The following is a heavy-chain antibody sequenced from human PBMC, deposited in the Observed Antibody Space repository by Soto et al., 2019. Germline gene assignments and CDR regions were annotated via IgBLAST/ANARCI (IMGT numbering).Heavy chain of an antibody. Sequence: PVVSLRISCAGSGLTFSDDGMAWVRQAPGKGLEWISTISGNGVNTHYADSVKGRFSISRDNSKNTLHLQMNSLRVEDTAIYYCEQVGEGLKFSTWGKTTLVTDAS. CDR3: EQVGEGLKFST. CDR2: ISGNGVNT. D-gene: IGHD6-6*01. CDR1: GLTFSDDG. J-gene: IGHJ4*02. V-gene: IGHV3-23*01.